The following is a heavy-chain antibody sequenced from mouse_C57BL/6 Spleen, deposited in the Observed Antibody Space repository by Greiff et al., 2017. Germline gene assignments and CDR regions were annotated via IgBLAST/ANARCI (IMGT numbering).Heavy chain of an antibody. CDR1: GYTFTDYE. CDR2: IDPETGGT. CDR3: TRTAQATRAMDY. J-gene: IGHJ4*01. V-gene: IGHV1-15*01. D-gene: IGHD3-2*02. Sequence: VKLMESGAELVRPGASVTLSCKASGYTFTDYEMHWVKQTPVHGLEWIGAIDPETGGTAYNQKFKGKAILTADKSSSTAYMELRSLTSEDSAVYYCTRTAQATRAMDYWGQGTSVTVSS.